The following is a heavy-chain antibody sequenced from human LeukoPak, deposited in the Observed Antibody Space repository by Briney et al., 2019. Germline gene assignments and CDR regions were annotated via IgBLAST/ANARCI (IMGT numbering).Heavy chain of an antibody. CDR1: GGSISSGGYS. Sequence: PSQTLSLTCAVSGGSISSGGYSWSWIRQPPGKGLEWIGYIYHSGSTYYNPSLKSRVTISVDTSKNQFSLKLSSVTAADTAVYYCARGGRKVTRRYFDYWGQGTLVTVSS. D-gene: IGHD2-21*02. CDR3: ARGGRKVTRRYFDY. J-gene: IGHJ4*02. CDR2: IYHSGST. V-gene: IGHV4-30-2*01.